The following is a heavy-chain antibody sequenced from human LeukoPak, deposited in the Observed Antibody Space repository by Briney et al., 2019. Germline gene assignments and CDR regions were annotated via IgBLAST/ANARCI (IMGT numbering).Heavy chain of an antibody. J-gene: IGHJ4*02. CDR1: GGSISSGAYY. D-gene: IGHD6-13*01. CDR3: ARSGSFSTAAGTY. V-gene: IGHV4-31*03. Sequence: SETLSLTCTVSGGSISSGAYYWSWIRQHPGKGLEWIGYIYYSGSTYYNPSLKSRVTISLDTSKNQFSLNLTSVTAADTAVYYCARSGSFSTAAGTYWGQGTLVTVSS. CDR2: IYYSGST.